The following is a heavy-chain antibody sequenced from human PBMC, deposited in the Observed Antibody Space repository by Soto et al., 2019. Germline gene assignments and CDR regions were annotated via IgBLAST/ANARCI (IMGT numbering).Heavy chain of an antibody. V-gene: IGHV3-9*01. D-gene: IGHD6-13*01. J-gene: IGHJ5*02. CDR3: AKGGSAALIAPSGRDNWFDP. Sequence: VQLVESGGGLVQPGRSLRLSCAASGFAFDDYVMHWVRQPPGRGLEWVSGITWNGGTIRYVDSVKGRFTISRDNAENSLYLQMNRLRPEDTAVYYCAKGGSAALIAPSGRDNWFDPWGQGTQVTVSS. CDR1: GFAFDDYV. CDR2: ITWNGGTI.